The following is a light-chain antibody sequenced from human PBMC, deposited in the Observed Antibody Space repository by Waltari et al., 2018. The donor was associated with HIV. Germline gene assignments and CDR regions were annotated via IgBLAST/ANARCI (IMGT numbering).Light chain of an antibody. CDR3: SSYTRSTRTTAWL. CDR1: ASDLGAYNY. V-gene: IGLV2-14*03. Sequence: QSALTQPASVSGAPGQSITISCTGTASDLGAYNYVSWYQQHPGKAPKLVIYDVSNRPSWISTRFSCSKSGTTASLTISGLQAEDEAVYYCSSYTRSTRTTAWLFGGGTRLTVL. CDR2: DVS. J-gene: IGLJ2*01.